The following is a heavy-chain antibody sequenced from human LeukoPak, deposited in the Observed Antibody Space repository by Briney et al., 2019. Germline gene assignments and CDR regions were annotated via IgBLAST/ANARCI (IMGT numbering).Heavy chain of an antibody. J-gene: IGHJ4*02. CDR3: ARLGATAHYFDY. Sequence: EASVKVSCKASGGTFSSYAISWVRQAPGQGLEWMGRIIPILGIANYAQKFQGRVTITADKSTSTAYMELSSLRSEDTAVYYCARLGATAHYFDYWGQGTLVTVSS. CDR2: IIPILGIA. D-gene: IGHD1-26*01. V-gene: IGHV1-69*04. CDR1: GGTFSSYA.